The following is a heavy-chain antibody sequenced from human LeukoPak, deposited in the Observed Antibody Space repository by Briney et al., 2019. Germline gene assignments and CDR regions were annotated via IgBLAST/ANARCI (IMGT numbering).Heavy chain of an antibody. CDR2: INTNTGNP. Sequence: ASVKVSCKASEYTFTSYAMNWVRQAPGQGLEWMGWINTNTGNPTYAQGFTGRFVFSLDTSVSTAYLQISSLKAEDTAVYYCARVPSSGWEGDAFDIWGQGTMVTVSS. V-gene: IGHV7-4-1*02. CDR3: ARVPSSGWEGDAFDI. CDR1: EYTFTSYA. J-gene: IGHJ3*02. D-gene: IGHD6-19*01.